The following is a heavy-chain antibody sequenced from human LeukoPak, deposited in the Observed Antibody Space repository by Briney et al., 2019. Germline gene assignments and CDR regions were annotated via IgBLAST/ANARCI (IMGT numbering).Heavy chain of an antibody. Sequence: QAGGSLRLSCAASGFTFSSYEMNWVRQAPGKGLEWVSYISSSGSTIYYADSVKGRFTISRDNAKNSLYLQMNSLRAEDTAVYYCARDHPNSSGWPDAFDIWGQGTMVTVSS. CDR3: ARDHPNSSGWPDAFDI. D-gene: IGHD6-19*01. CDR2: ISSSGSTI. V-gene: IGHV3-48*03. CDR1: GFTFSSYE. J-gene: IGHJ3*02.